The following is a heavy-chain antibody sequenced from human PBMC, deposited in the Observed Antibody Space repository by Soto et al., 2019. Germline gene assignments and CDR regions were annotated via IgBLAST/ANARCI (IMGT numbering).Heavy chain of an antibody. V-gene: IGHV3-23*01. CDR3: AKGSRAYCYSDSDY. CDR2: ISGSGVST. J-gene: IGHJ4*02. Sequence: EVQLLESGGGLVQPGGSLRLSCAASGFTFSSYAMTWVRQAPGKGLEWGSGISGSGVSTYYADSVKGRFTISRDNSKNTLYLQMNSLRAEDAALYYCAKGSRAYCYSDSDYWGQGTLVTVSS. D-gene: IGHD2-21*02. CDR1: GFTFSSYA.